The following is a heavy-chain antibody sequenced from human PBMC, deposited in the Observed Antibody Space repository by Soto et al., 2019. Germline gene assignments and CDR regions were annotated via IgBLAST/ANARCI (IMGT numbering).Heavy chain of an antibody. CDR2: IYYSGST. J-gene: IGHJ4*02. CDR3: ARGLYDSMVSFDY. V-gene: IGHV4-39*01. D-gene: IGHD3-22*01. CDR1: GGSISSSSYY. Sequence: PSETLSLTCTVSGGSISSSSYYWGWIRQPPGKGLEWIGSIYYSGSTYYNPSLKSRVTISVDTSKNQFSLKLSSVTAADTAVYYGARGLYDSMVSFDYWGQGTLVTSPQ.